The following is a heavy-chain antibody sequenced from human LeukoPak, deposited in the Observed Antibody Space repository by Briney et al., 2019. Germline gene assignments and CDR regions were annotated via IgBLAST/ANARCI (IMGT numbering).Heavy chain of an antibody. V-gene: IGHV3-49*03. CDR1: GFTFGDNA. Sequence: GGSLRLSCTASGFTFGDNAMSWFRQAPGKGLEWVSFIRSKVYGGTTEYAASVKGRFTISRDDSKSIAYLQMNSLKIEDTAVYYCTRGPWGDYWGQGTLVTVSS. CDR3: TRGPWGDY. CDR2: IRSKVYGGTT. D-gene: IGHD7-27*01. J-gene: IGHJ4*02.